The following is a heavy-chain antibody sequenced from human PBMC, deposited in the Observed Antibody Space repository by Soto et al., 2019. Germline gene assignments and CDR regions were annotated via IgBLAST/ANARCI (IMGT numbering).Heavy chain of an antibody. CDR3: ARSIVVVTALDY. CDR1: GYTFTSYA. J-gene: IGHJ4*02. Sequence: QVQLVQSGAEEKKPGASVKVSCKASGYTFTSYAMHWVRQAPGQRLEWMGWINDGNGNTKYSQKFQGRVTITRETSASTADMELSSLRSEDTAVYYCARSIVVVTALDYWGQGTLVTVSS. D-gene: IGHD2-21*02. CDR2: INDGNGNT. V-gene: IGHV1-3*05.